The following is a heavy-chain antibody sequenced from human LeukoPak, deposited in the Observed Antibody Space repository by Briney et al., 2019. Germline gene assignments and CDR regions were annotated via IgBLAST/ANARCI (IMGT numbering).Heavy chain of an antibody. CDR2: ISSSGNTI. D-gene: IGHD4-11*01. CDR1: GFIFSSYE. CDR3: ARALDYSDFDY. V-gene: IGHV3-48*03. J-gene: IGHJ4*02. Sequence: PGGSLRLSYAVSGFIFSSYEMDWVRQAPGKGLEWVSYISSSGNTIYYADSVKGRFTISRDNAKNSLYLQMNSLRAEDTAVYYCARALDYSDFDYWGQGTLVTVSS.